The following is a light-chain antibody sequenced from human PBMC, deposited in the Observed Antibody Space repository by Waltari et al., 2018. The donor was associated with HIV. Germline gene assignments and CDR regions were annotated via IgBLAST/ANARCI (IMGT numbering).Light chain of an antibody. CDR1: CGINVDTSR. J-gene: IGLJ3*02. CDR3: MIWHSSAWV. CDR2: YKSDSDR. V-gene: IGLV5-45*01. Sequence: QAVLTQPASLSAPPGTSASLTCSLRCGINVDTSRIYWYQPRPGSPPQYLLKYKSDSDRQQGSGVPSRFSGSKDASANAGILLISGLQSEDEADYYCMIWHSSAWVFGGGTKLTVL.